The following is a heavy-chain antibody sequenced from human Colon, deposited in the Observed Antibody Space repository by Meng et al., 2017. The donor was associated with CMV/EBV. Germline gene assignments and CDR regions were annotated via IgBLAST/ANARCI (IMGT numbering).Heavy chain of an antibody. CDR3: AGGGALGN. V-gene: IGHV4-4*02. Sequence: LSLTCGVSGVPIKDDNWWHWVRQATGKGLEWIGEIFHSGSANYNPSLKSRVTISLDKSKNEFSLKMYSVIAADTAVYYCAGGGALGNWGQGTLVTVSS. CDR2: IFHSGSA. CDR1: GVPIKDDNW. J-gene: IGHJ4*02. D-gene: IGHD2-21*01.